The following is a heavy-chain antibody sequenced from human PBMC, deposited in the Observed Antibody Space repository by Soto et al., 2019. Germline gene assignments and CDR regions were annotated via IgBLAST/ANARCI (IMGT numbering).Heavy chain of an antibody. J-gene: IGHJ4*02. V-gene: IGHV1-58*02. CDR3: AGSYHDFWSGSHAFDY. CDR1: GFTFTISA. CDR2: IVVGSGNT. Sequence: SLKVSCKASGFTFTISAMQWVRQARGQRLEWIGWIVVGSGNTNYAQKFQERVTITRDMSTSTAYMELSSLRSEDTAVYYFAGSYHDFWSGSHAFDYWGQGPLVTVSS. D-gene: IGHD3-3*01.